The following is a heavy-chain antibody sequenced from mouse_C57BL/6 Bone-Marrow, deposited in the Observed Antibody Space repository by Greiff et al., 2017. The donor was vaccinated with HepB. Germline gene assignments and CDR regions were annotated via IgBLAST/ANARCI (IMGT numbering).Heavy chain of an antibody. CDR1: GYTFTSYW. D-gene: IGHD2-4*01. CDR3: AEGIYYDHAMDY. V-gene: IGHV1-55*01. J-gene: IGHJ4*01. CDR2: IYPGRGST. Sequence: VQLQQPGAELVKPGASVKMSCKASGYTFTSYWITWVKQRPGQGLEWIGDIYPGRGSTNYNEKFKSKATLTVDTSSSTAYMQLSSLTSEDSAVYYCAEGIYYDHAMDYWGQGTSVTVSS.